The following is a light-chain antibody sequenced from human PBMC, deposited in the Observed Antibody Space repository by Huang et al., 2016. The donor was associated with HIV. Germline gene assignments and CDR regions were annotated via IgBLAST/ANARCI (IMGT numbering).Light chain of an antibody. Sequence: DIVMTQSPDSLAVSLGERANINCTSSRIVLHSSNKRNYLAWFQQKPGQPPKLLIYWASTRESGVPDRFSGSGSGTEFTLTISSLQAEDVATYYCQQYYGTPYTFGQGTKLEIK. V-gene: IGKV4-1*01. J-gene: IGKJ2*01. CDR3: QQYYGTPYT. CDR1: RIVLHSSNKRNY. CDR2: WAS.